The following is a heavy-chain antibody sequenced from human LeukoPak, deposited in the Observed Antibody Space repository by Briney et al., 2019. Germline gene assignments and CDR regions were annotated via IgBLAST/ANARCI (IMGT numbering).Heavy chain of an antibody. Sequence: PGRSLRLSCAASGFTFSSYGMHWVRQAPGKGLEWVAFVRYDGSNKYYADSVKGRFTISRDNSKNTLYLQMNSLRAEDTAVYYCAKEYYYDSSGYFDYWGQGTLVTVSS. J-gene: IGHJ4*02. V-gene: IGHV3-30*02. CDR1: GFTFSSYG. D-gene: IGHD3-22*01. CDR2: VRYDGSNK. CDR3: AKEYYYDSSGYFDY.